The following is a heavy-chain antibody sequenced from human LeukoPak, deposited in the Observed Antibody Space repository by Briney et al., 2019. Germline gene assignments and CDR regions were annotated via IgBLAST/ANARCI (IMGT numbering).Heavy chain of an antibody. Sequence: PGGSLRLSCAASGFTFRSYEMNWVRQAPGKGLEWVSFIRHDNGDKYYADSVKGRFTISRDNSKNTLYLQMNSLRTEDTAVYYCARDIGPLDYWGRGTLVTVSS. CDR1: GFTFRSYE. CDR2: IRHDNGDK. J-gene: IGHJ4*02. CDR3: ARDIGPLDY. V-gene: IGHV3-30*02.